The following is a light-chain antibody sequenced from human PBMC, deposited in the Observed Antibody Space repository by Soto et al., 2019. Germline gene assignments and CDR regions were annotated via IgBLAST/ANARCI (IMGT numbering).Light chain of an antibody. CDR3: QQSYNIPPIT. CDR1: QSIFSS. J-gene: IGKJ5*01. Sequence: IQMTQSASSLSASVEDRVTITCRAGQSIFSSLNWYQQRPGKAPTLLIYAASSLQSGVPSRFRGSGYGTDFALTITSLQPEDFATHYCQQSYNIPPITFGQ. V-gene: IGKV1-39*01. CDR2: AAS.